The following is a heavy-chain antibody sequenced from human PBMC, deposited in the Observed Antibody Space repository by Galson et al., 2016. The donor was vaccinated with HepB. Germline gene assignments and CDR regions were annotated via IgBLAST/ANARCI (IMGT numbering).Heavy chain of an antibody. Sequence: SLRLSCAASGFTFSSYAMNWVRQAPGKGLEWVSTISGSETTSYADSMKGRFTISRDNSKNTLFLQMNSLRVEDMAVYYCAKGSDSYGWGSYPYYFDYWGQGTLVTVSS. V-gene: IGHV3-23*01. D-gene: IGHD3-10*01. J-gene: IGHJ4*02. CDR2: ISGSETT. CDR3: AKGSDSYGWGSYPYYFDY. CDR1: GFTFSSYA.